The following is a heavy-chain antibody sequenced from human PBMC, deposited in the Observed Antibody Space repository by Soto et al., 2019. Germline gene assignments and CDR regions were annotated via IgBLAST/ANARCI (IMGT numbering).Heavy chain of an antibody. CDR1: GFTFSSYS. Sequence: GSLRLSCAASGFTFSSYSMNWVRQAPGKGLEWVSSISSSSSYIYYADSVKGRFTISRDNAKNSLYLQMNSLRAEDTAVYYCARVYPFYYDSSHDAFDIWGQGTMVTVSS. J-gene: IGHJ3*02. D-gene: IGHD3-22*01. V-gene: IGHV3-21*01. CDR3: ARVYPFYYDSSHDAFDI. CDR2: ISSSSSYI.